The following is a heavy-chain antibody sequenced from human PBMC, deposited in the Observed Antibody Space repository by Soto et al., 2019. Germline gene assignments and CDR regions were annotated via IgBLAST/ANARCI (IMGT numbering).Heavy chain of an antibody. CDR2: INPSGFGA. Sequence: GASVKVSCKASGYIFINYYIHWVRQAPGQGLEWMGIINPSGFGATYAQKFQGRVTMTRDTSTSTVYMEVSSLRSEDTAVYYCSRVDPGETSPFDHWGQGTLVTVSS. CDR3: SRVDPGETSPFDH. CDR1: GYIFINYY. D-gene: IGHD3-10*01. V-gene: IGHV1-46*03. J-gene: IGHJ4*02.